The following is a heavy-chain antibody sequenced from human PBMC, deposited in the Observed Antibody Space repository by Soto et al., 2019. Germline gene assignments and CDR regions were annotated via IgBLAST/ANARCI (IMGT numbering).Heavy chain of an antibody. CDR1: GFTFSSYG. Sequence: QVQLVESGGGVVQPGRSLRLSCAASGFTFSSYGMHWVRQAPGKGLEWVAVISYDGSNKYYADSVKGRFTIARDNSKNTLFLHMSSLRAEDTAVYYCVKDGSSGWPYYYGLDVWGKGTSVTVSS. CDR2: ISYDGSNK. J-gene: IGHJ6*04. CDR3: VKDGSSGWPYYYGLDV. D-gene: IGHD6-19*01. V-gene: IGHV3-30*18.